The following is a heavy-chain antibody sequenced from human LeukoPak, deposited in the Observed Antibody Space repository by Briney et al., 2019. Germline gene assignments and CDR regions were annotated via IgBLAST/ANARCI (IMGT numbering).Heavy chain of an antibody. CDR1: GFTFSDCY. CDR3: AKDVGTVEGGSSDMDV. D-gene: IGHD1-26*01. J-gene: IGHJ6*03. Sequence: GGSLRLSCAASGFTFSDCYMSWIRQAPGKGLEWLSYIGSSGYTIYYADSVKGRFTISRDNAKNSLYLQMNSLRAEDTAVYYCAKDVGTVEGGSSDMDVWGKGTTVTVSS. CDR2: IGSSGYTI. V-gene: IGHV3-11*01.